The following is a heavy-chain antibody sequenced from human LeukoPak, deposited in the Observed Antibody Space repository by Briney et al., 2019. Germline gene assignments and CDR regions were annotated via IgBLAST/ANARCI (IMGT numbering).Heavy chain of an antibody. D-gene: IGHD1-26*01. V-gene: IGHV1-69*02. J-gene: IGHJ4*02. CDR2: IIPILGIA. CDR1: GGTFSSYT. CDR3: ASGSGSYYGGYYFDY. Sequence: ASVKVSCKASGGTFSSYTISRVRQAPGQGLEWMGRIIPILGIANYAQKFQGRVTITADKSTSTAYMELSSLRSEDTAVYYCASGSGSYYGGYYFDYWGQGTLVTVSS.